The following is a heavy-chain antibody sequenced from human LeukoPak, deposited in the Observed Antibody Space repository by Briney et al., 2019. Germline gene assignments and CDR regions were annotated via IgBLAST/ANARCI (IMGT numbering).Heavy chain of an antibody. CDR3: ARTLLGYCSSTSCHPGYYYGMDV. CDR1: GGSISSYY. CDR2: INHSGST. Sequence: SETLSLTCTVSGGSISSYYWSWIRQPPGKGLEWIGEINHSGSTNYNPSLKSRVTISVDTSKNQFSLKLSSVTAADTAVYYCARTLLGYCSSTSCHPGYYYGMDVWGQGTTVTVSS. J-gene: IGHJ6*02. D-gene: IGHD2-2*01. V-gene: IGHV4-34*01.